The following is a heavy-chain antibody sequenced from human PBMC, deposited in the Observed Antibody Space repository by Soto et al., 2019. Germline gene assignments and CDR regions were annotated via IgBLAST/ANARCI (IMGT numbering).Heavy chain of an antibody. V-gene: IGHV1-18*01. CDR2: ISAYNGNT. CDR3: ARDDRHPAMKDFDY. CDR1: GYTFTSYG. J-gene: IGHJ4*02. Sequence: GASVKVSCKASGYTFTSYGISWVRQAPGQGLEWMGWISAYNGNTNYAQKLQGRVTMTTDTSTSTAYMELRSLRSDDTAVYYCARDDRHPAMKDFDYWGQGTLVTVSS.